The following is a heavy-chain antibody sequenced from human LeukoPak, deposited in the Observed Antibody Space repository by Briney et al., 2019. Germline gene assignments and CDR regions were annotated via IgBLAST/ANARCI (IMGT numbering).Heavy chain of an antibody. Sequence: GGSLRLSCAASGFTFSDYAMNWVRQAPGKGLEWVSVVGGDDAAYYTDSVKGRFTISRDNSKNTLSLQMNSLRLEDTAVYYCAKDSWSRDGIYDPFDIWGQGTMVTVSS. CDR1: GFTFSDYA. V-gene: IGHV3-23*01. J-gene: IGHJ3*02. D-gene: IGHD5-24*01. CDR3: AKDSWSRDGIYDPFDI. CDR2: VGGDDAA.